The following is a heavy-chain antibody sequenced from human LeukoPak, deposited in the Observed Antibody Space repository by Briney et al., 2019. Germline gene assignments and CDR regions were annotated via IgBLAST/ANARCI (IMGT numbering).Heavy chain of an antibody. CDR1: GFTFSTYW. CDR3: ARDTRRDTYYHGMDV. J-gene: IGHJ6*02. V-gene: IGHV3-7*04. CDR2: INQDGSEK. Sequence: GGSLRLFCAASGFTFSTYWMNWVRQAPGKGLEWVANINQDGSEKFYVDSVRGRFTISRDNAKNSLYLQMNSLRAEDTAVYYCARDTRRDTYYHGMDVWGQGTTVTVSS. D-gene: IGHD5-18*01.